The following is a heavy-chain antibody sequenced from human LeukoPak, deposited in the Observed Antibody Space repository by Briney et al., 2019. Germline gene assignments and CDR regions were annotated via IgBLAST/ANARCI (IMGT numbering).Heavy chain of an antibody. CDR2: IRYDGGNK. J-gene: IGHJ4*02. D-gene: IGHD6-19*01. V-gene: IGHV3-30*02. CDR1: GFTFSNFG. Sequence: PGGSLRLSCAASGFTFSNFGMHWVRQASGKGLEWVAFIRYDGGNKYYADSVKGRFTISRDNSKNTLYLQMNSLRAEDTAVYYCARKSGWYVDYWGQGTLVTVSS. CDR3: ARKSGWYVDY.